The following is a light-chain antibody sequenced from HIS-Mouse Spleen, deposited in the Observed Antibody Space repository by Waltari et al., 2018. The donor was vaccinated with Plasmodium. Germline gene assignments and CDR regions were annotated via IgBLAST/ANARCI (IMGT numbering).Light chain of an antibody. CDR1: ALPKKS. CDR2: EDS. CDR3: YSTDSSGNHRV. Sequence: SYELTQPPSVSVSPGQTARITCSGDALPKKSAYWYQQKSGQAPVLVIYEDSKRPPGIPERFSGSRSGTMATLTISGAQVEDEADYYCYSTDSSGNHRVFGGGTKLTVL. V-gene: IGLV3-10*01. J-gene: IGLJ3*02.